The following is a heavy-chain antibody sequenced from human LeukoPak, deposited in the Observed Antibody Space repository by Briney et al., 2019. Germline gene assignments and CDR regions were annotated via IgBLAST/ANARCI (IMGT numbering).Heavy chain of an antibody. CDR3: AKGQSSGRVGNWFDP. CDR2: IHPGGGST. CDR1: GYTFTSYY. V-gene: IGHV1-46*01. D-gene: IGHD6-19*01. Sequence: ASVKVSCKASGYTFTSYYIVWVRQAPGQGLECMGIIHPGGGSTTYAPSFQGRVSLTRDMSTRTVYLELSSLTTEDTAVYYCAKGQSSGRVGNWFDPWGQGTLVTVSS. J-gene: IGHJ5*02.